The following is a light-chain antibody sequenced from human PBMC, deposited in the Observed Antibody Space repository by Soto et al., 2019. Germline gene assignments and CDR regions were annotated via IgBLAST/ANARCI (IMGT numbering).Light chain of an antibody. V-gene: IGKV3-11*01. Sequence: EIVLTQSPATLSLSPGKRATLYCRASQSVGRYLAWYQHKPGQAPRLLIYDASNGATGVPARFSGSGSGTDFTLTISSLEPEDFAVYYCQNRASWPKTFGGGTKV. CDR3: QNRASWPKT. CDR1: QSVGRY. CDR2: DAS. J-gene: IGKJ4*01.